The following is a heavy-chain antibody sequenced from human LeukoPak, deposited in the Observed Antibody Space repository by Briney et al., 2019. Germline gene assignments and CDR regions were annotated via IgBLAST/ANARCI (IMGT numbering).Heavy chain of an antibody. CDR3: ARIYCSSTSCYDSPRGMDV. V-gene: IGHV3-23*01. CDR2: ISGSGGST. CDR1: GFTFSSYA. J-gene: IGHJ6*02. D-gene: IGHD2-2*01. Sequence: GGSLRLSCAASGFTFSSYAMSWVRQAPGKGLEWVSAISGSGGSTYYADSVKGRFTISRDNSKNTLYLQMNSLRAEDTAVYYCARIYCSSTSCYDSPRGMDVWGQGTTVTVSS.